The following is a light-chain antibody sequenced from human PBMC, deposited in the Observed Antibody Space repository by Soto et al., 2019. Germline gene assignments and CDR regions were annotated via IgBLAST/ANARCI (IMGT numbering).Light chain of an antibody. CDR3: QQGST. CDR2: GAS. CDR1: QSVSSSY. Sequence: EIVLTQSPGTLSLSPGERATLSCRASQSVSSSYLAWYQQKPGQAPRLLTYGASSRATAIPVRFSGSVSGTDFTLTISRQKPDDIAVYCCQQGSTFGQGTKLEIK. J-gene: IGKJ2*01. V-gene: IGKV3-20*01.